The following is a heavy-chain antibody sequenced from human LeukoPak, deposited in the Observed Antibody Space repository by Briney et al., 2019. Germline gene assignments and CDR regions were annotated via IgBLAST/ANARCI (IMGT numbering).Heavy chain of an antibody. CDR1: GFTFSSYA. V-gene: IGHV3-30-3*01. J-gene: IGHJ4*02. CDR3: ARAGLSGDLDY. Sequence: PGRSLRLSCAASGFTFSSYAMHWVRQAPGKGLEWVAVISYDGSNKYYADSVKGRFTISRDNSKNTLYLQMNSLRAEDTAVYYCARAGLSGDLDYWGQGTLVTVSS. CDR2: ISYDGSNK. D-gene: IGHD2-21*02.